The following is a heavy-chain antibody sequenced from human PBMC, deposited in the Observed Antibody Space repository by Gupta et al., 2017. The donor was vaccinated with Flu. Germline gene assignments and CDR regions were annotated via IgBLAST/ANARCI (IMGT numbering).Heavy chain of an antibody. CDR1: GFTSSTYN. CDR2: ISSSSNTI. CDR3: ARCDLVGATNYFDF. Sequence: EVPLVESGGGLVQPGGSLRLYCAASGFTSSTYNMNCVRQAPGKGLEWVSYISSSSNTIYYADSVKGRFTISRDNAKNSLYLQMNSLRDEDTAVYYCARCDLVGATNYFDFWGQGTLVTVSS. D-gene: IGHD1-26*01. V-gene: IGHV3-48*02. J-gene: IGHJ4*02.